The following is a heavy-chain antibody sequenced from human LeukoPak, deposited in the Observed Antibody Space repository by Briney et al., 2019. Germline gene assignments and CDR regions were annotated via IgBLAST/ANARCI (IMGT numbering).Heavy chain of an antibody. J-gene: IGHJ4*02. CDR2: INTDGSRT. D-gene: IGHD5-18*01. Sequence: PGGSLRLSCTASGFTFSDYWMHWVRQAPGKGLVWVSRINTDGSRTNYADCVKGRFTISRDNAKNTGFLQMNSLRAEDAAVYYCARVITGSTYGQFDYWGQGALATVSS. CDR1: GFTFSDYW. V-gene: IGHV3-74*01. CDR3: ARVITGSTYGQFDY.